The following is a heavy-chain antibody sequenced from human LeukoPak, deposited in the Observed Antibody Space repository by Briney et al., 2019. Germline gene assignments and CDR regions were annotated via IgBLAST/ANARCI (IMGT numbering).Heavy chain of an antibody. CDR2: INHSGST. V-gene: IGHV4-34*01. D-gene: IGHD5-18*01. J-gene: IGHJ3*02. CDR1: GFTFSSYS. CDR3: ARRGYSYGWDAFDI. Sequence: KTGGSLRLSCAASGFTFSSYSMNSVRQPPGKGLEWIGEINHSGSTNYNPSLKSRVTISVDTSKNQFSLKLSSVTAADTAVYYCARRGYSYGWDAFDIWGQGTMVTVSS.